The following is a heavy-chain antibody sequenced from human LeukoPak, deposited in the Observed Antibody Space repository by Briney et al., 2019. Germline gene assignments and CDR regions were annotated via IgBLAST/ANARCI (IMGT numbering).Heavy chain of an antibody. CDR1: GGSISSSAYY. D-gene: IGHD3-10*01. J-gene: IGHJ2*01. V-gene: IGHV4-39*01. CDR3: ARPPNTSYYGSGRGFFDL. Sequence: SETLSLTCTVSGGSISSSAYYRGWIRQSPGKGLECIGSIYYSGSTYCNPSLESRVTISVDTSKNQFSLKLNSVTAADTAVYYCARPPNTSYYGSGRGFFDLWGRGTLVTVSS. CDR2: IYYSGST.